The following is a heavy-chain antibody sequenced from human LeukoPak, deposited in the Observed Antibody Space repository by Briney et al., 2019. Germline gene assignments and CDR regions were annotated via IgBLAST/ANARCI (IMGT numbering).Heavy chain of an antibody. CDR2: ISSSGGTI. CDR1: GFTYSDYY. D-gene: IGHD1-1*01. CDR3: AREGNGDFDY. J-gene: IGHJ4*02. Sequence: GGSLRLSCAASGFTYSDYYMSWSRQAPGKGLEWVSYISSSGGTIFYADSVKGRFIISRDNAKNSLYLQMNSLRAEDTAVYYCAREGNGDFDYWGQGTLVTVSS. V-gene: IGHV3-11*04.